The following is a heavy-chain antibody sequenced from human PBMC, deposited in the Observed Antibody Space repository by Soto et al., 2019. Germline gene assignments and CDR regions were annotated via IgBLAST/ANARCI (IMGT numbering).Heavy chain of an antibody. CDR3: ARDRGVGDIAVVPAEDYYYYGMDV. Sequence: QVQLVQSGAEVKKPGSSVKVSCKASGGTFSSYAISWVRQAPGQGLEWMGGIIPIFGTANYAQKFQGRVTITADKSTSTAYMELSSLRSEDTAVYYCARDRGVGDIAVVPAEDYYYYGMDVWGQGTTVTVSS. CDR2: IIPIFGTA. V-gene: IGHV1-69*06. D-gene: IGHD2-2*01. J-gene: IGHJ6*02. CDR1: GGTFSSYA.